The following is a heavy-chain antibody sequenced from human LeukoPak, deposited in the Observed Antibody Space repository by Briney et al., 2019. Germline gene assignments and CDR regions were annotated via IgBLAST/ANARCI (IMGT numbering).Heavy chain of an antibody. Sequence: GGSLRLSCAASGFTFSSYWMNWVRQAPGGGLEWVANIKEDGSEKYYVDSVMGRFTISRDNAKNSLYLHMNSLRAEDTAVYYCARDALSYDILTAYSFDYWGQGTLVTVSS. CDR3: ARDALSYDILTAYSFDY. CDR1: GFTFSSYW. D-gene: IGHD3-9*01. J-gene: IGHJ4*02. CDR2: IKEDGSEK. V-gene: IGHV3-7*01.